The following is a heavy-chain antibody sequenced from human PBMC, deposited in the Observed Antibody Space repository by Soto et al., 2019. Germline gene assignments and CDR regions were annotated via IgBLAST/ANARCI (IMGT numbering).Heavy chain of an antibody. CDR1: GGSFSGYY. Sequence: SETLSLTCAVYGGSFSGYYWSWIRQPPGKGLEWIGEINHSGSTNYNPSLKSRVTISVDTSKNQFSLKLSSVTAADTAVYYCAPLDIVVVPAADNWFDPWGQGTLVTVSS. V-gene: IGHV4-34*01. CDR3: APLDIVVVPAADNWFDP. CDR2: INHSGST. D-gene: IGHD2-2*03. J-gene: IGHJ5*02.